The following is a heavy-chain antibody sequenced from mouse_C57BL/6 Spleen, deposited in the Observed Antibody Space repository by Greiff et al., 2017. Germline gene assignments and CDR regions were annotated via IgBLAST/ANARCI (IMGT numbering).Heavy chain of an antibody. CDR2: INYDGSST. D-gene: IGHD2-3*01. CDR3: ARRWLLPYWYFDV. J-gene: IGHJ1*03. CDR1: GFTFSDYY. V-gene: IGHV5-16*02. Sequence: EVHLVESEGGLVQPGSSMKLSCTASGFTFSDYYMAWVRQVPEKGLEWVANINYDGSSTYYLDSLKSRFIISRDNAKNILYLQMSSLKSEDTATYYCARRWLLPYWYFDVWGTGTTVTVSS.